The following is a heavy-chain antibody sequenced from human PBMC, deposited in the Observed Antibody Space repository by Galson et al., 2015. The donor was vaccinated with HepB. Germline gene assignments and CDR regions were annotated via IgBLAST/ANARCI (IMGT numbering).Heavy chain of an antibody. CDR3: ARDGRERWVQANFDF. D-gene: IGHD5-24*01. CDR2: IKQDGTEK. CDR1: GFNFSRHW. J-gene: IGHJ4*02. Sequence: SLRLSCAASGFNFSRHWMTWVRQTPGKGLEWVASIKQDGTEKLYVDSVTGRFTISRDNTKNSLYLQMNSLRDDDTAFYFCARDGRERWVQANFDFWGQGTLVTVS. V-gene: IGHV3-7*01.